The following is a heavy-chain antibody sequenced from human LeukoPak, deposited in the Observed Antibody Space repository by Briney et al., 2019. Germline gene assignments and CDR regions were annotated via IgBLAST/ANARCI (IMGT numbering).Heavy chain of an antibody. V-gene: IGHV4-38-2*02. CDR2: IYRSGST. J-gene: IGHJ3*02. CDR3: ARVSAEGAFDI. CDR1: GYSISSGYY. Sequence: SETLSLTCTVSGYSISSGYYWGWIRQPPGKGLEWIGSIYRSGSTYYNPSLKSRVTIPVDTSKNQFSLKLSSVTAADTAVYYCARVSAEGAFDIWGQGTMVTVSS.